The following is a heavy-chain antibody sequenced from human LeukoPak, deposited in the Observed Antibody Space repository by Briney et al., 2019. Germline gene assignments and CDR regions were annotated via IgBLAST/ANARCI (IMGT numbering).Heavy chain of an antibody. CDR2: ISGSGGST. D-gene: IGHD3-22*01. CDR1: GFTFSSYA. V-gene: IGHV3-23*01. Sequence: PGGSLRLSCAASGFTFSSYAMSWVRKAPGKGLEWVSAISGSGGSTYYADSVKGRFTISRDNSKNTLYLQMNSLRAEDTAVYYCAKTIDYYDSSGPLDYWGQGTLVTVSS. CDR3: AKTIDYYDSSGPLDY. J-gene: IGHJ4*02.